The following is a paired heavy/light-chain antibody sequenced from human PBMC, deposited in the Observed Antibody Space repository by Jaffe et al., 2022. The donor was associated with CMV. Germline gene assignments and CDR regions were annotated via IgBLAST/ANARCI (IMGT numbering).Light chain of an antibody. CDR1: QSLLHSNGYNY. J-gene: IGKJ1*01. CDR2: LGS. Sequence: DIVMTQSPLSLPVTPGEPASISCRSSQSLLHSNGYNYLDWYLQKPGQSPQLLIYLGSNRASGVPDRFSGSGSGTDFTLKISRVEAEDVGVYYCMQALQTWAFGQGTKVEIK. V-gene: IGKV2-28*01. CDR3: MQALQTWA.
Heavy chain of an antibody. CDR1: GFTFSSYS. J-gene: IGHJ3*02. CDR3: ASRAPAHYYDSSGGSDAFDI. Sequence: EVQLVESGGGLVKPGGSLRLSCAASGFTFSSYSMNWVRQAPGKGLEWVSSISSSSSYIYYADSVKGRFTISRDNAKNSLYLQMNSLRAEDTAVYYCASRAPAHYYDSSGGSDAFDIWGQGTMVTVSS. D-gene: IGHD3-22*01. V-gene: IGHV3-21*01. CDR2: ISSSSSYI.